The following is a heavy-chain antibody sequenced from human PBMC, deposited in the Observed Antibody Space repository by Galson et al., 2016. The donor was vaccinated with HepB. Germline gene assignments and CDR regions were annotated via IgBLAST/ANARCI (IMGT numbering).Heavy chain of an antibody. CDR1: GFIFTTYW. V-gene: IGHV3-7*01. CDR2: INQDGSVK. CDR3: ATQLDV. D-gene: IGHD1-1*01. J-gene: IGHJ4*02. Sequence: SLRLSCAASGFIFTTYWMDWVRQAPGKGLEWVANINQDGSVKYYVDSVRGRFTVSRDNSKNTLYLQMNSLRVEDTAVYYCATQLDVWGQGTLVPVSP.